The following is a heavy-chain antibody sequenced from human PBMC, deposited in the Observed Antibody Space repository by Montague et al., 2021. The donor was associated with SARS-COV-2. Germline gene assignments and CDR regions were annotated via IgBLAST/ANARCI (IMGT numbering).Heavy chain of an antibody. CDR1: GGSIRSNNW. J-gene: IGHJ2*01. CDR3: ARTGSRRGSSWCSKYWYFAL. Sequence: SETLSLTCAVSGGSIRSNNWWSWVREHPGKGLEWIGEMYHSGSTNYNPSLTSRVTMSVDKSENQFSLKLNSLTAADTAVYYCARTGSRRGSSWCSKYWYFALWGRGSLVTVSS. D-gene: IGHD6-13*01. CDR2: MYHSGST. V-gene: IGHV4-4*02.